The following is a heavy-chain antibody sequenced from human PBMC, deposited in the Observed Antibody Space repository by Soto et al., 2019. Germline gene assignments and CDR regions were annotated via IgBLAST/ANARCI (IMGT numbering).Heavy chain of an antibody. CDR1: GGSVSSGSYY. J-gene: IGHJ4*02. V-gene: IGHV4-61*01. Sequence: PSETLSLTCTVSGGSVSSGSYYWSWIRQPPGKGLEWIGYIYYSGSTNYNPSLKSRVTISVDTSKNQFSLKLSSVTAADTAVYYCARDAYSSGWYGFDYWGQGTLVTVSS. CDR2: IYYSGST. D-gene: IGHD6-19*01. CDR3: ARDAYSSGWYGFDY.